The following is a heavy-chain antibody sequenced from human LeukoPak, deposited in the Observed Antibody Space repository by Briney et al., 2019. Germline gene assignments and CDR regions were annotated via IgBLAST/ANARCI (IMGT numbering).Heavy chain of an antibody. J-gene: IGHJ3*02. CDR1: YFTFTNTG. V-gene: IGHV3-15*07. CDR2: IKSEIDGGTT. D-gene: IGHD5-12*01. Sequence: PGGSLRLSCAASYFTFTNTGMNWVRQAPGKGLEWVGRIKSEIDGGTTDYAAPVQGRFTISRDDSQATLYLQMNSLKTEDTAVYYCTTGGSVIVAGTRAFDIWGQGTLVTVSS. CDR3: TTGGSVIVAGTRAFDI.